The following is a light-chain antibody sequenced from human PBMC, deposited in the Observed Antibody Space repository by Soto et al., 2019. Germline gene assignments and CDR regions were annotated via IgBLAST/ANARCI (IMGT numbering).Light chain of an antibody. Sequence: DLQMTQSPSSLSASVGDRVTITCRASQNINTYLNWYQQRPGRAPKLLISGASNLQSGVPSAFSGSGSGTDFALIISSLQPDDSATYYCQQSYSIPYTFGQGTKLEIK. V-gene: IGKV1-39*01. CDR2: GAS. CDR1: QNINTY. J-gene: IGKJ2*01. CDR3: QQSYSIPYT.